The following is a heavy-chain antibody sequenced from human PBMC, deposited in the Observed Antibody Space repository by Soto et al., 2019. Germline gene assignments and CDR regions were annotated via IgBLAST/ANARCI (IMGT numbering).Heavy chain of an antibody. V-gene: IGHV3-30-3*01. CDR2: ISYDGSNK. D-gene: IGHD3-3*01. Sequence: QVQLVESGGGVVQPGRSLRLSCAASGFTFSSYAMHWVRQAPGKGLEWVAVISYDGSNKYYADSVKGRFTISRDNSENTRYLQMNSLRAEDTAVYYCARDEIRFSWAYGMDVWGQGTTVTVSS. CDR1: GFTFSSYA. CDR3: ARDEIRFSWAYGMDV. J-gene: IGHJ6*02.